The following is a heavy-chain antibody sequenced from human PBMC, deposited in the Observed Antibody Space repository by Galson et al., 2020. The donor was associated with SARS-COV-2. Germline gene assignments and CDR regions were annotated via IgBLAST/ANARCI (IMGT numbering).Heavy chain of an antibody. J-gene: IGHJ4*02. CDR2: ISHSGST. Sequence: SETLSLTCTVFGGSITSYYWSWIRQPPGTGLAWIGYISHSGSTNWNPSLKSRVTISLDTSKNLLSLKLIFVTAADTAVYYCARRASSSWSAFDYWGQGTLVTVSS. D-gene: IGHD6-13*01. CDR1: GGSITSYY. V-gene: IGHV4-59*01. CDR3: ARRASSSWSAFDY.